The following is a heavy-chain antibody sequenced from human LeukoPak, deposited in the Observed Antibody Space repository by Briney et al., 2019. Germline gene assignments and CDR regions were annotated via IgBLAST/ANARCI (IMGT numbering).Heavy chain of an antibody. J-gene: IGHJ4*02. CDR1: GFTVSSNY. D-gene: IGHD1-26*01. CDR2: IYSGGST. CDR3: ATRGGYYQFDY. Sequence: GGSLRLSCAASGFTVSSNYMNWVRQAPGKGLEWVSVIYSGGSTYYVDSVKGRFTISRDNSKNTLYLQMNSLRADDTAVYYCATRGGYYQFDYWGQGTLVTVSS. V-gene: IGHV3-53*01.